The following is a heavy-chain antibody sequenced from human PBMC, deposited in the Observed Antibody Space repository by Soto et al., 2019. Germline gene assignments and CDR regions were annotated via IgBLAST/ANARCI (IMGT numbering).Heavy chain of an antibody. Sequence: QVRLQESGPGLVKPSETLSFTCTVSGASISNYYWSWIRQPAGKGLECLGRIYASGTTTYNPSLRSRVTMSVDTSKNQFSLNLNSVTAADTAVYYCARESRSELGTVEYWGQGTLVTVSS. V-gene: IGHV4-4*07. CDR2: IYASGTT. D-gene: IGHD1-1*01. J-gene: IGHJ4*02. CDR1: GASISNYY. CDR3: ARESRSELGTVEY.